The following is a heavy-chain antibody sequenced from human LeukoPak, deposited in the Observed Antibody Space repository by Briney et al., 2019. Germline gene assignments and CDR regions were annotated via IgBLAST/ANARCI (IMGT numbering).Heavy chain of an antibody. CDR3: VRGFRGFNYGRGGKNWFDS. D-gene: IGHD5-18*01. J-gene: IGHJ5*01. V-gene: IGHV4-34*01. CDR1: GESFSGYY. Sequence: SETLSLTCAVYGESFSGYYWTWIRQSPGMGLEWLGEINHSGGTYYNPSLQSRITMSVDTSKNQFSLRMTSVTAADTAVYYCVRGFRGFNYGRGGKNWFDSWGQGTLVTVSS. CDR2: INHSGGT.